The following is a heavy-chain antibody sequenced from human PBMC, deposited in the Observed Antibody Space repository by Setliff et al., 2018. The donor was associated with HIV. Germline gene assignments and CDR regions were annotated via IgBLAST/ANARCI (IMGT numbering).Heavy chain of an antibody. D-gene: IGHD5-18*01. CDR2: ISSSSSYI. J-gene: IGHJ3*02. CDR1: GFTFSNAW. CDR3: ARDRKAAMVGSDAFDI. V-gene: IGHV3-21*01. Sequence: GGSLRLSCAASGFTFSNAWMSWVRQAPGKGLEWVSSISSSSSYIYYADSVKGRFTISRDNAKNSLYLQMNSLRAEDTAVYYCARDRKAAMVGSDAFDIWGQGTMVTVSS.